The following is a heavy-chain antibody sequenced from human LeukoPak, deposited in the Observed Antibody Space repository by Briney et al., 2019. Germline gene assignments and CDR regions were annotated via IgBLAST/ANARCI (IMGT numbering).Heavy chain of an antibody. CDR3: ARRPGYSSGWSDFDY. D-gene: IGHD6-19*01. CDR2: IYYSGST. CDR1: GGSISRYY. V-gene: IGHV4-59*08. Sequence: SETLSLTCTVSGGSISRYYWSWIRQPPGQGLEWIGYIYYSGSTNYNPSLKSRVTISVDTSKNQFSLKLSSVTAADTAVYYCARRPGYSSGWSDFDYWGQGTLVTVSS. J-gene: IGHJ4*02.